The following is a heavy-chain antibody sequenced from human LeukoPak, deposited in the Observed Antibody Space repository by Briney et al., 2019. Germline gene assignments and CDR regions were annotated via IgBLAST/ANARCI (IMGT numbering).Heavy chain of an antibody. J-gene: IGHJ4*02. CDR2: ISQNGGSP. D-gene: IGHD5-24*01. CDR3: ASGRWLQAPFDY. V-gene: IGHV3-64*01. Sequence: PGGSLRLSCAASGFTFSLYGMHWVRQAPGKGLEYVSGISQNGGSPYYANSVKGRFTISRDNSKNTLYLQMGSLRAEDMAVYYCASGRWLQAPFDYWGQGTLVTVSS. CDR1: GFTFSLYG.